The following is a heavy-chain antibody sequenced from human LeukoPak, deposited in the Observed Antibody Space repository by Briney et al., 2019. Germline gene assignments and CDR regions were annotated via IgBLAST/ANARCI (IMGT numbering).Heavy chain of an antibody. CDR3: AKVSRQGYCSSTSCYNWFDP. V-gene: IGHV3-23*01. J-gene: IGHJ5*02. D-gene: IGHD2-2*01. Sequence: TGGSLRLSCAASGFTFSSYAMSWVRQAPGKGLEWVSVISSSGGNTYYADSVKGRFTISRDNSKNTLYLQMNSLRAEDTAVYYCAKVSRQGYCSSTSCYNWFDPWGQGTLVTVSS. CDR2: ISSSGGNT. CDR1: GFTFSSYA.